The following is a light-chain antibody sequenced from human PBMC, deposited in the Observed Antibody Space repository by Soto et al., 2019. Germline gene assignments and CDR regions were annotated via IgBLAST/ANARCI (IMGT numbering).Light chain of an antibody. V-gene: IGLV4-69*01. Sequence: QSVLTQSPSASASLGASVKLTCTLSSGHSSYAIAWHQQQPEKGPRYLMKLNSDGSHSKGDGIPDRLSGSSSGAERYLTISSLQSEDEADYYCQTWGTGIVVFDGGTKLTVL. J-gene: IGLJ2*01. CDR2: LNSDGSH. CDR1: SGHSSYA. CDR3: QTWGTGIVV.